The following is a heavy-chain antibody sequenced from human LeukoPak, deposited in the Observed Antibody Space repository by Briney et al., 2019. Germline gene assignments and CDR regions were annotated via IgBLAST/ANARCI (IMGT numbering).Heavy chain of an antibody. CDR1: GYTFTSYY. CDR3: ARARSGSGSYTAFDI. J-gene: IGHJ3*02. Sequence: ASVKVSCKASGYTFTSYYMHWVRQAPGQGREWMGIINPSGGSTSYAQKFQGRVTMTRDTSTSTVYMELSSLRSEDTTVYYCARARSGSGSYTAFDIWGQGTMVTVSS. D-gene: IGHD3-10*01. CDR2: INPSGGST. V-gene: IGHV1-46*03.